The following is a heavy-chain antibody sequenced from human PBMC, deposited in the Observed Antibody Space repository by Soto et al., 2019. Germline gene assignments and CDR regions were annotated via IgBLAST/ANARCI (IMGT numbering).Heavy chain of an antibody. V-gene: IGHV1-2*04. D-gene: IGHD3-3*01. Sequence: ASVKVSCKASGYTFTGYYMHWVRQAPGQGLEWMGWINPNSGGTNYAQKFQGWVTMTRDTSISTAYMELSRLRSDDTAVYYCARSTIFGVVIRHSDAFDIWGQGTMVTVSS. CDR1: GYTFTGYY. CDR2: INPNSGGT. J-gene: IGHJ3*02. CDR3: ARSTIFGVVIRHSDAFDI.